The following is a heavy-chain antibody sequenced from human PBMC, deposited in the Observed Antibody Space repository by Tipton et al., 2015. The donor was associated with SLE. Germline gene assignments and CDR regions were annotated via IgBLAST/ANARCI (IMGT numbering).Heavy chain of an antibody. D-gene: IGHD6-13*01. V-gene: IGHV4-39*07. CDR1: GGSISSSSYY. CDR2: IYYSGTT. CDR3: ARDGIAAAGTEG. J-gene: IGHJ3*01. Sequence: TLSLTCTVSGGSISSSSYYWGWIRQPPGKGLEWIGSIYYSGTTYYNPSLQSRATISVDTSKNQFSLKLTSVTAADTAVYYCARDGIAAAGTEGWGQGTMVTVSS.